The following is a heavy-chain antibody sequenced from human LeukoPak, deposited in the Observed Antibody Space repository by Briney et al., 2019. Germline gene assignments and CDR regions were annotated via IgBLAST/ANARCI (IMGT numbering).Heavy chain of an antibody. Sequence: GGSLRLSCAASGFTFSSYSMNWVRQAPGKGLEWVSSISSSSSSYIYYADSVKGRFTISRDNAKNSLYLQMNSLRAEDTAVYYCARGDSGYLEVVAFDIWGQGTMVTVSS. CDR3: ARGDSGYLEVVAFDI. CDR2: ISSSSSSYI. D-gene: IGHD5-12*01. CDR1: GFTFSSYS. J-gene: IGHJ3*02. V-gene: IGHV3-21*01.